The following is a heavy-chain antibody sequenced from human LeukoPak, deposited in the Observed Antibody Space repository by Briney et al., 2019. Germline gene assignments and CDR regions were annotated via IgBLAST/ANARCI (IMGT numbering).Heavy chain of an antibody. D-gene: IGHD2-21*02. CDR2: IYYSGST. CDR1: GGSISSYY. V-gene: IGHV4-59*01. J-gene: IGHJ4*02. CDR3: ARDGGAYCGGDCQEFDY. Sequence: SGTLSLTCTVSGGSISSYYWSWIRQPPGKGLECIGYIYYSGSTNYNACLKSRVTISVDTSKNQFALKLSSVTAADTAVYYCARDGGAYCGGDCQEFDYWGQGILVTVSS.